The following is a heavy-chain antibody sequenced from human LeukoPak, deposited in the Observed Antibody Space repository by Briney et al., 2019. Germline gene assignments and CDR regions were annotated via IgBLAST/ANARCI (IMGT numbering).Heavy chain of an antibody. CDR2: INPSGGST. V-gene: IGHV1-46*01. Sequence: ASVKVSCKASGYTFTSYYMHWVRQAPGQGLEWMGIINPSGGSTSYAQKFQGRVTMTRDTSISTAYMELSRLRSDDTAVYYCARLHYDSSGYYWGFDYWGQGTLVTVSS. D-gene: IGHD3-22*01. CDR3: ARLHYDSSGYYWGFDY. CDR1: GYTFTSYY. J-gene: IGHJ4*02.